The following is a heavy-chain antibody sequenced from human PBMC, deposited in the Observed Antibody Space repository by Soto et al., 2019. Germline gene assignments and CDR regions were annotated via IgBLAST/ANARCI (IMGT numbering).Heavy chain of an antibody. V-gene: IGHV3-30*18. J-gene: IGHJ5*02. CDR1: GFTFSSYG. D-gene: IGHD2-15*01. CDR2: ISYDGSNK. Sequence: QVQLVESGGGVVQPGRSLRLSCAAAGFTFSSYGMHWVRQAPGKGLEWVAVISYDGSNKYYADSVKGRFTISRDNSKNTLYLQMNSLRAEDTAVYYCAKDMGLLGWFDPWGQGTLVTVSS. CDR3: AKDMGLLGWFDP.